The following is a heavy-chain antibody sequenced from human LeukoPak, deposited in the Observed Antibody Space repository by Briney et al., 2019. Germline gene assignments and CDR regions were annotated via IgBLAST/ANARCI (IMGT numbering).Heavy chain of an antibody. CDR3: TREKVVGASSDY. Sequence: GGSLRLSCAASGFTFDDYAMHWVRQAPGKGLEWVSLISWDGGSTYYADSVKGRFTISRDNAKNSLYLQMNSLRAEDTAVYYCTREKVVGASSDYWGQGNLVTVSS. CDR2: ISWDGGST. CDR1: GFTFDDYA. D-gene: IGHD1-26*01. V-gene: IGHV3-43D*03. J-gene: IGHJ4*02.